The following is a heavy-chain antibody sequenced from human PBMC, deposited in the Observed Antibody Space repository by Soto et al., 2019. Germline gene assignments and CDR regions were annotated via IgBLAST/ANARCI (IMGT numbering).Heavy chain of an antibody. CDR1: GFTFSSYG. Sequence: QVQLVESGGGVVQPGRSLRLSCSASGFTFSSYGMHWVPQAPGKGLEWVAVISYDGSNKYYADTVKGRFTISRDNSKNTLYLQMNSLRAEDTAVYYCAKDLVVGSGVPPVFGYWGLGTLVTVSS. J-gene: IGHJ4*02. CDR2: ISYDGSNK. D-gene: IGHD3-22*01. CDR3: AKDLVVGSGVPPVFGY. V-gene: IGHV3-30*18.